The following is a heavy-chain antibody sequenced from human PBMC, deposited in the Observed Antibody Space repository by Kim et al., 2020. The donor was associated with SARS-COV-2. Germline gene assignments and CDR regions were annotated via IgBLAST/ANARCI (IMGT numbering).Heavy chain of an antibody. D-gene: IGHD2-2*01. J-gene: IGHJ4*02. Sequence: ASVKVSCKASGYTFTTSYIHWVRHTPGQGLEWVGIINPNGGSTSYAQKFQGRVAMTRDTSTSTVHMELTGLRSEDTAVYYCARRACSGTSCYFDYWGQGT. CDR1: GYTFTTSY. CDR3: ARRACSGTSCYFDY. V-gene: IGHV1-46*01. CDR2: INPNGGST.